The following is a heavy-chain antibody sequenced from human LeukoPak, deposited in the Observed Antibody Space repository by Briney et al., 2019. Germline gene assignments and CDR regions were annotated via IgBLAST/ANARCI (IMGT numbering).Heavy chain of an antibody. CDR3: ARDRGTYYYGSGSYSHFDY. D-gene: IGHD3-10*01. CDR2: ISGSGGST. CDR1: GFTFSSYA. Sequence: GGSLRLSCAASGFTFSSYAMSWVRQAPGKGLEWVSAISGSGGSTYYADSVKGRFTISRDNAKNSLYLQMNSLRAEDTAVYYCARDRGTYYYGSGSYSHFDYWGQGTLVTVSS. V-gene: IGHV3-23*01. J-gene: IGHJ4*02.